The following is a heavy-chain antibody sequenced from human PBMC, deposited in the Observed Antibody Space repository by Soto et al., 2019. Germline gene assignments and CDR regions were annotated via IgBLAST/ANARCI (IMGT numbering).Heavy chain of an antibody. V-gene: IGHV3-21*01. Sequence: PVGSLRLSCAASGFTFSSYSMNWVRQAPGQGLEWVSSISSSSSYIYYADSVKGRFTISRDNAKNSLYLQMNSLRAEDTAVYYCARERNYYGSGSLFDYWGQGTLVTVSS. CDR2: ISSSSSYI. D-gene: IGHD3-10*01. CDR3: ARERNYYGSGSLFDY. J-gene: IGHJ4*02. CDR1: GFTFSSYS.